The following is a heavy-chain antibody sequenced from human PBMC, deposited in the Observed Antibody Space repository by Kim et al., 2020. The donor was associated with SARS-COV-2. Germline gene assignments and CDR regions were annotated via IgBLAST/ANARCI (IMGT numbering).Heavy chain of an antibody. CDR2: IYYSGST. Sequence: SETLSLTCTVSGGSISSGDYYWSWIRQPPGKGLEWIGYIYYSGSTYYNPSLKSRVTISVDTSKNQFSLKLSSVTAADTAVYYCARGLITMIVVGARFDPWGQGTLVTVSS. J-gene: IGHJ5*02. D-gene: IGHD3-22*01. CDR1: GGSISSGDYY. CDR3: ARGLITMIVVGARFDP. V-gene: IGHV4-30-4*01.